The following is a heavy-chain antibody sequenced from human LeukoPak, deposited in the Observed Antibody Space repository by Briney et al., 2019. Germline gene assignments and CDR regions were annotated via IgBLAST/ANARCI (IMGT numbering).Heavy chain of an antibody. V-gene: IGHV1-69*05. CDR2: IIPIFGTA. D-gene: IGHD1-26*01. J-gene: IGHJ3*02. Sequence: RASVKVSCKASGYTFTSYAVNWVRQAPGQGLEWMGGIIPIFGTANYAQKFQGRVTITTDESTSTAYMELSSLRSEDTAVYYCARGATTHPGDAFDIWGQGTMVTVSS. CDR1: GYTFTSYA. CDR3: ARGATTHPGDAFDI.